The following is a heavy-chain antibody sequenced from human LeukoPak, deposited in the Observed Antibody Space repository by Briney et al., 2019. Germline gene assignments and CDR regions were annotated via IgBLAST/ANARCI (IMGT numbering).Heavy chain of an antibody. Sequence: GESLKISCKGSGYTFTSYWISWVRQMPGKGLECMGRIDPSDSYTNYSPSFQGHVTISADKSISTAYLHWSSLEASDTAMYYCARHEAGTQLFDYWGQGTLVTV. CDR2: IDPSDSYT. D-gene: IGHD6-19*01. CDR3: ARHEAGTQLFDY. J-gene: IGHJ4*02. CDR1: GYTFTSYW. V-gene: IGHV5-10-1*01.